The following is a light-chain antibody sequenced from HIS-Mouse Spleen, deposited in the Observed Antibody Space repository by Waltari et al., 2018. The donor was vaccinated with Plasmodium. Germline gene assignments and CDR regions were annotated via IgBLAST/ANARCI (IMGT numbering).Light chain of an antibody. V-gene: IGLV2-14*03. J-gene: IGLJ1*01. CDR1: SSDVGGYNY. CDR3: SSYTSSSTLNYV. CDR2: DFS. Sequence: QSALTPPASVSESPGQSITISCTRTSSDVGGYNYVPWAQQHPGKAPKLMIYDFSNRPSGVSNRFSGSKSGNTASLTISGLQAEDEADYYCSSYTSSSTLNYVFGTGTKVTVL.